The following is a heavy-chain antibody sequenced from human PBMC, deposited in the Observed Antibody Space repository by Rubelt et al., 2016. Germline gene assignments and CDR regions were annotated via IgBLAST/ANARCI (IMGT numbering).Heavy chain of an antibody. V-gene: IGHV3-23*04. CDR2: IMYHGSST. CDR3: AKGGLSYSTALDS. Sequence: EVQLVESGGGLEQPGGSLRLSCAASGFTFSNYAMTWVRQAPGKGLEWVSCIMYHGSSTYYADSVKGRFTYYRDNSKNILYLQMNSRRAEDTAVYFCAKGGLSYSTALDSWGQGTLVTVSS. CDR1: GFTFSNYA. J-gene: IGHJ5*01. D-gene: IGHD6-13*01.